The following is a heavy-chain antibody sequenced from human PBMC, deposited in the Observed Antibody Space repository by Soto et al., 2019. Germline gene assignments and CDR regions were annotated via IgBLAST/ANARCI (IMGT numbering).Heavy chain of an antibody. V-gene: IGHV4-34*01. CDR1: GGSFSGYY. J-gene: IGHJ4*02. CDR3: ARGWIVVVPDAPRFGY. CDR2: INHSGST. Sequence: QVQLQQWGAGLLKPSETLSLTCAVYGGSFSGYYWSWIRQPPGKGLEWIGEINHSGSTNYNPSLKSQVTISVDTSKNQFTLKLSSVTAADTAVYYCARGWIVVVPDAPRFGYWGQGTLVTVSS. D-gene: IGHD2-2*01.